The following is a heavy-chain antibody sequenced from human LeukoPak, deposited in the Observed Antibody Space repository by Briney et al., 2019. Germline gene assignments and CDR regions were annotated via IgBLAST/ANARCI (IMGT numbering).Heavy chain of an antibody. CDR2: FRSKTYGGTT. J-gene: IGHJ6*03. D-gene: IGHD6-13*01. CDR3: TRDNGIAAAGHYYYYMDV. Sequence: PGGSLRLSCTVSGFTFGDYAMNWVRQAPGKGLEWVGFFRSKTYGGTTEYAASVKGRFTIARDDSTSIAYLQMNSLKIEDTAVYYCTRDNGIAAAGHYYYYMDVWGKGTTVTISS. CDR1: GFTFGDYA. V-gene: IGHV3-49*04.